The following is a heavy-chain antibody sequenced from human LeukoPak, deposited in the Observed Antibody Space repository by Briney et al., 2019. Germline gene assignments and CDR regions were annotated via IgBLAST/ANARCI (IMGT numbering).Heavy chain of an antibody. J-gene: IGHJ4*02. CDR2: ISSSGNTI. Sequence: GGALRLSCAASGFTFSSYSMNWVRQAPGKGLEGVSYISSSGNTIGYADSVKGRFTISRDNAKNSLYLQMVSLRAEDTAVYYCARLRGYSYGYGDYWGQGTLVTVSS. V-gene: IGHV3-48*04. CDR1: GFTFSSYS. D-gene: IGHD5-18*01. CDR3: ARLRGYSYGYGDY.